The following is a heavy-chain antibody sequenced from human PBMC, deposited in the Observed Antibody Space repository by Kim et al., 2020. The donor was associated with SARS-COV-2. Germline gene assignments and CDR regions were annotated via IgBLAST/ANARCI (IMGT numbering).Heavy chain of an antibody. V-gene: IGHV4-59*01. CDR3: ARDSGYYDSSGYRAFDI. J-gene: IGHJ3*02. CDR2: IYYSGST. D-gene: IGHD3-22*01. Sequence: SETLSLTCTVSGGSISSYYWSWIRQPPGKGLEWIGYIYYSGSTNYNPSLKSRVTISVDTSKNQFSLKLSSVTAADTAVYYCARDSGYYDSSGYRAFDIWGQGTMVTVSS. CDR1: GGSISSYY.